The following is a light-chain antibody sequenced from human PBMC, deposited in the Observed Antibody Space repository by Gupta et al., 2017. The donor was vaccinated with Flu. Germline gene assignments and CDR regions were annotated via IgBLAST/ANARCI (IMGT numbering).Light chain of an antibody. Sequence: QSALTQPASLSGSPGQSLPIPCTGRYSDVGTYNLVSWYQQYPGKAPQLIIYDVTERPSGVSDRFSGSKSGNTAFLTVSGLQTEDEADYYCCSYAGGSTWMFGGGTKVTVL. J-gene: IGLJ3*02. CDR2: DVT. CDR1: YSDVGTYNL. CDR3: CSYAGGSTWM. V-gene: IGLV2-23*02.